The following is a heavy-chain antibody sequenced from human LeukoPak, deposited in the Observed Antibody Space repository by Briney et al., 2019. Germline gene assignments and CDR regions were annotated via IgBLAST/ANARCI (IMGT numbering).Heavy chain of an antibody. V-gene: IGHV3-7*01. CDR1: GLTFSNYW. CDR2: IKQVGSER. CDR3: ARERSGWYERWLDY. J-gene: IGHJ4*02. Sequence: GGSLRLSCAASGLTFSNYWMTWVRQAPGKGLVWVATIKQVGSERYYVDSVKGQFTISRDNAKNSLYLQMNSLRAEDTAVYYCARERSGWYERWLDYWGQGTLVTVYS. D-gene: IGHD6-19*01.